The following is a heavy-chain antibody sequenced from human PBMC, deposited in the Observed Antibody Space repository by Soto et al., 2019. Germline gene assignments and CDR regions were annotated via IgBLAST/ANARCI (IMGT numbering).Heavy chain of an antibody. CDR1: GDSMTRSVW. CDR3: ARKAWVRFDY. D-gene: IGHD7-27*01. J-gene: IGHJ4*02. CDR2: VFHTGNT. Sequence: PSETLSLTCTVSGDSMTRSVWWTWVRQPPEKGLEWIGEVFHTGNTNYTPSLKSRVTMSVDKSTNEFSLKVTSVTAADTAIYYCARKAWVRFDYWGQGALVTVSS. V-gene: IGHV4-4*02.